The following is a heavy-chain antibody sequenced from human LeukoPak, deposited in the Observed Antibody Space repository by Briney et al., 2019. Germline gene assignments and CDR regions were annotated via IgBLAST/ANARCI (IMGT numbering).Heavy chain of an antibody. Sequence: PSETLSLTCAVSGYSISSGYYWGWIRQPPGKGLEWIANIYHTGSTNYNPSLSSRVTISIDTAKNQFPLKLTSVTAADTAVYYCARRGRNSSGWQDYLWGQGTLVTVSS. D-gene: IGHD6-25*01. CDR1: GYSISSGYY. CDR3: ARRGRNSSGWQDYL. J-gene: IGHJ4*02. CDR2: IYHTGST. V-gene: IGHV4-38-2*01.